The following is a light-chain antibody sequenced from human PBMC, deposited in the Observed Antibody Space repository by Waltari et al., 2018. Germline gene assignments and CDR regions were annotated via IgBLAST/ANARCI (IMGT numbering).Light chain of an antibody. V-gene: IGLV2-11*01. CDR3: GSYAGSYTEV. CDR2: DVS. Sequence: QSALTQPRLVPGSPGQSVTIPCTRTSSDVGGYNYVSWYQQLPGKAPKLRSYDVSKRPSGHPVRFAGSRAGDTASLTIAGLQAEEEADYYCGSYAGSYTEVFGGGTKLTVL. J-gene: IGLJ3*02. CDR1: SSDVGGYNY.